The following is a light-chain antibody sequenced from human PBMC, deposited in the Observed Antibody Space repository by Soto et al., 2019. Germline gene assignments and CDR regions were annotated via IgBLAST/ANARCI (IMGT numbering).Light chain of an antibody. CDR3: QQYNSYSWT. Sequence: DIQLTQSPSTLSASLLDRVTIXCRASQSISSWLAWYQQKPGKAPKLLIYDASSLESGVPSRFSGSGSGTEFTLTISSLQPDDFATYYCQQYNSYSWTFGQGTKVDIK. V-gene: IGKV1-5*01. J-gene: IGKJ1*01. CDR2: DAS. CDR1: QSISSW.